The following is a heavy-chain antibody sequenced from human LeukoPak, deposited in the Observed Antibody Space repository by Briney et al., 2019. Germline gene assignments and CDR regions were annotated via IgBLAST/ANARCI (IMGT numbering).Heavy chain of an antibody. CDR2: ISSSSSYT. Sequence: GRSLRLSCAASGFTFSSYSMKWVRQAPGKGLEWVSSISSSSSYTYYADSVKGRFTISRDNAKNSLYLQMNSLRAEDTAVYYCAREGTDMSPLDYWGQGTLVTVSS. CDR1: GFTFSSYS. V-gene: IGHV3-21*01. J-gene: IGHJ4*02. D-gene: IGHD5-18*01. CDR3: AREGTDMSPLDY.